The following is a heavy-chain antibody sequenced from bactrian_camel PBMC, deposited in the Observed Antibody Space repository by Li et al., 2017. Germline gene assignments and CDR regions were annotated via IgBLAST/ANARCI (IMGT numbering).Heavy chain of an antibody. D-gene: IGHD5*01. V-gene: IGHV3S53*01. J-gene: IGHJ6*01. CDR2: FHSDGTT. CDR3: AAGYFGGSVCTLNGGSYGY. CDR1: GDIFSRLY. Sequence: HVQLVESGGGSVQAGGSLKLACVASGDIFSRLYMAWFRQAPGKQREGVATFHSDGTTAYADSVKGRSTISKDNAKNTLYLEMYSLKPEDTAMYYCAAGYFGGSVCTLNGGSYGYWGQGTQVTVS.